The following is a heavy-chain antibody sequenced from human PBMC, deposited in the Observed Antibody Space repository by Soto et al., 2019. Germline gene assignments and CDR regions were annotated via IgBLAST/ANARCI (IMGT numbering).Heavy chain of an antibody. Sequence: PSETLSLTCTVSGGSISNYYWSWIRQPPGKGLEWIGYIFYSGSTNYNPSLKSRVTISVDTSKNQFSLKLGSVTAADAAVYYCPRGTRYFDWSLGYWGQGILVIVSS. CDR3: PRGTRYFDWSLGY. J-gene: IGHJ4*02. V-gene: IGHV4-59*12. CDR1: GGSISNYY. D-gene: IGHD3-9*01. CDR2: IFYSGST.